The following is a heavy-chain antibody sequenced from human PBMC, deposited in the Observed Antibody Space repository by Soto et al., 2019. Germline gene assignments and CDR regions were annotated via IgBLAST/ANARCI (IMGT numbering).Heavy chain of an antibody. D-gene: IGHD4-17*01. J-gene: IGHJ6*02. CDR3: ARAVLRWMDV. Sequence: EVQLVESGGGLVQPGGSLRLSCAASGFTFSSYAMHWVRQAPGKGLEYVSAISSNGGSTYYANSVKGRFTISRDNSKNTLYLQMGSLRAEDMAVYYCARAVLRWMDVWGQGTTVTVSS. CDR2: ISSNGGST. V-gene: IGHV3-64*01. CDR1: GFTFSSYA.